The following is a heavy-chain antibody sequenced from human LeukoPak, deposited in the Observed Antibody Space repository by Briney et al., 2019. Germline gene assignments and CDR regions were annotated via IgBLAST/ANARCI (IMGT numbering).Heavy chain of an antibody. V-gene: IGHV5-51*01. Sequence: GESLKISCKGSGYSFTSYWIGWVRQMPGKGLEWMGIIYPGNSDTRYSPSFQGQVTISADRSITTAYLQWNSLKASDTAMYYCARRRTVTYFDYWGQGTLVTVSS. CDR1: GYSFTSYW. J-gene: IGHJ4*02. CDR3: ARRRTVTYFDY. D-gene: IGHD4-17*01. CDR2: IYPGNSDT.